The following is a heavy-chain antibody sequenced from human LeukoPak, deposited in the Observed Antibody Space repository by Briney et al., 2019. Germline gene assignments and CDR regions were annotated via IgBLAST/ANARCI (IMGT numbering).Heavy chain of an antibody. Sequence: GGSLRLSCAAPGFTFDDYGMSWVRQAPGKGLEWVSGITWNGGSTGYGDSVKGRFTISRDNAKNSLYLQLNSLRVEDTALYYCTTDQPRDSSNRFGYDAFDIWGQGTLVSVSS. CDR2: ITWNGGST. J-gene: IGHJ3*02. CDR3: TTDQPRDSSNRFGYDAFDI. V-gene: IGHV3-20*04. D-gene: IGHD6-13*01. CDR1: GFTFDDYG.